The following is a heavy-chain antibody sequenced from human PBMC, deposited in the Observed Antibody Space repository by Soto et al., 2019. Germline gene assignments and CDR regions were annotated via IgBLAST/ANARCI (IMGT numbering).Heavy chain of an antibody. V-gene: IGHV1-18*01. Sequence: ASVKVSCKASGYTFTCYGICWVRQAPGQGLEWMGWISAYNGNINYAQKLQGRVTMTTDTSTSTAYMELRSLRSDDTAVYYCARDPRWYYDSSGYSPNWFDPWGQGTLVTVSS. D-gene: IGHD3-22*01. CDR2: ISAYNGNI. CDR3: ARDPRWYYDSSGYSPNWFDP. J-gene: IGHJ5*02. CDR1: GYTFTCYG.